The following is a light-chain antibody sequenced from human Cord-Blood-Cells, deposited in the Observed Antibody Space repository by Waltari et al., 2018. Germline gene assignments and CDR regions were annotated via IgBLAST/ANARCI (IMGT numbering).Light chain of an antibody. J-gene: IGKJ2*01. Sequence: DIVMTQSPDSLAVSLGARATIHCTSSQSVLYSSNNKNYLAWYQQKPGQPPKLLIYWASTRESGVPDRFSGSGSGTEFTLTISSLQAEDVAVYYCQQYYSTPYTFGQGTKLEIK. CDR2: WAS. V-gene: IGKV4-1*01. CDR1: QSVLYSSNNKNY. CDR3: QQYYSTPYT.